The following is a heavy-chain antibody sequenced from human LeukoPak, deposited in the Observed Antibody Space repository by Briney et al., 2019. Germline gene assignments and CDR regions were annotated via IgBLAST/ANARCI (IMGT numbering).Heavy chain of an antibody. V-gene: IGHV1-8*02. CDR1: GYTFTDYY. D-gene: IGHD3-9*01. Sequence: ASVKVSCKASGYTFTDYYMHWVRQAPGHGLEWMGWMNPNSGNTGYAQKFQGRVTMTRNTSISTAYMELSSLRSEDTAVYYCATSTQPYVLRYRVEPFDIWGQGTMVTVSS. CDR2: MNPNSGNT. CDR3: ATSTQPYVLRYRVEPFDI. J-gene: IGHJ3*02.